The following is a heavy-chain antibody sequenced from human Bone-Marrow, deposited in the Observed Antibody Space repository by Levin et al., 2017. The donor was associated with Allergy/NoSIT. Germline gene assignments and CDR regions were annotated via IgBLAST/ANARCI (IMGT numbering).Heavy chain of an antibody. D-gene: IGHD2-21*01. V-gene: IGHV3-11*01. Sequence: GESLKISCAASGFTFSDYYMTWIRQAPGKGLEWVSYISSSGGAIYYADSVKGRFTISRDNAKNSLYLQMNSLRAEDTAVYYCAVGDTYCGGDCYVYWGQGTLVTVSS. CDR3: AVGDTYCGGDCYVY. CDR1: GFTFSDYY. J-gene: IGHJ4*02. CDR2: ISSSGGAI.